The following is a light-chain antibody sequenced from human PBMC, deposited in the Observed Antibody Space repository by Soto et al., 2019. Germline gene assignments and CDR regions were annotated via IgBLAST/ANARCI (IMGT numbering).Light chain of an antibody. CDR3: SSYTRTTLVV. CDR1: SSDVGGYNY. J-gene: IGLJ2*01. Sequence: QSALTQPASVSGSPGQSITISCTGSSSDVGGYNYVSWYQQHPGKAPKLMIYEVSNRPSGVSNRFSGSKSGNTASLTISGLQAEDEADYYYSSYTRTTLVVFGGGTKLTVL. V-gene: IGLV2-14*01. CDR2: EVS.